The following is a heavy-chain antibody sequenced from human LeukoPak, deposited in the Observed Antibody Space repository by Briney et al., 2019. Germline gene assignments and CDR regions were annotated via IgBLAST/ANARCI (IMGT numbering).Heavy chain of an antibody. D-gene: IGHD3-10*01. Sequence: SETLSLTCTVSGGSISSYYWSWIRQPAGKGLEWIGRIYTSGSTNYNPSLKSRVTMSVDTSKNQFSPKLSSVTAADTAVYYCARYPPPLQGRGSAFDIWGQGTMVTVSS. J-gene: IGHJ3*02. CDR2: IYTSGST. CDR1: GGSISSYY. V-gene: IGHV4-4*07. CDR3: ARYPPPLQGRGSAFDI.